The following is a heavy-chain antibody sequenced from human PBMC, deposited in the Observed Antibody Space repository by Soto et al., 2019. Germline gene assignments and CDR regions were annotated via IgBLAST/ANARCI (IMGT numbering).Heavy chain of an antibody. CDR3: AREKCSSTSCNHGMDV. D-gene: IGHD2-2*01. CDR2: ITTTSTYK. J-gene: IGHJ6*02. CDR1: AFTYNNFP. V-gene: IGHV3-21*01. Sequence: SLRLCGVSSAFTYNNFPMHWVRQAPGNGMQWLASITTTSTYKYYADSVKGRFSISRDNPKNSLYLELTNLRSEDTAVYYCAREKCSSTSCNHGMDVWGLGT.